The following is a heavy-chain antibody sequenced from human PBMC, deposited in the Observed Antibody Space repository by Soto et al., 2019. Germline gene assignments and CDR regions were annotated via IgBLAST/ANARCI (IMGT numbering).Heavy chain of an antibody. J-gene: IGHJ6*02. V-gene: IGHV4-59*01. Sequence: SETLSLTCTVSGGSISSYYWSWIRQPPGKGLEWIGYIYYSGSTNYNPSLKSRVTISVDTSKNQFSLKLSSATAADTAVYYCARDRGRGYSGYDLDYYYGMDVWGQGTTVTVSS. CDR2: IYYSGST. D-gene: IGHD5-12*01. CDR3: ARDRGRGYSGYDLDYYYGMDV. CDR1: GGSISSYY.